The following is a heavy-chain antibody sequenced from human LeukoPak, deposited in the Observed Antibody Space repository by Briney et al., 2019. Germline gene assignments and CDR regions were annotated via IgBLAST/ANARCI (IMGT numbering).Heavy chain of an antibody. V-gene: IGHV4-59*01. CDR1: GGSISTFS. D-gene: IGHD4-23*01. CDR3: ARDTTVASGMQF. Sequence: SETLSLTCTVSGGSISTFSWSWVRQSPGKGLEWIGSIYSSTTNFNPSFKSRVAISVDTSKDQFSLRLNSVTTADSAVYYCARDTTVASGMQFWGQGTLVTVSS. CDR2: IYSSTT. J-gene: IGHJ4*02.